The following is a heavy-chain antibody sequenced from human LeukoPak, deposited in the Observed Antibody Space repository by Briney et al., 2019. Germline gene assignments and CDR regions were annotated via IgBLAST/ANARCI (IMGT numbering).Heavy chain of an antibody. D-gene: IGHD3-22*01. CDR3: ARHYDSSGYGPHDAFDI. J-gene: IGHJ3*02. Sequence: GESLKISCKGSGYSFTSYWIGLVRQMPGKGLEWMGIIYPGYSDTIYCPFFQGPVTISAGKSLSPAYLQWNRLKASEPALYYCARHYDSSGYGPHDAFDIWGQGTMLSVSS. CDR1: GYSFTSYW. V-gene: IGHV5-51*01. CDR2: IYPGYSDT.